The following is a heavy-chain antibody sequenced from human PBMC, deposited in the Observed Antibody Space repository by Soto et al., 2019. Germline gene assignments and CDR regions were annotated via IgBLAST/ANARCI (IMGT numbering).Heavy chain of an antibody. CDR1: GVTFKDYG. CDR3: ARDGWGSNWYFDL. J-gene: IGHJ2*01. V-gene: IGHV3-30*03. D-gene: IGHD3-16*01. Sequence: GGSLRLSCGAPGVTFKDYGMHWVRQAPGRGLEWVAVISYDGKQTYYADSVKGRFTISKDKSKRTLFLQMNSLRVDDTAVYYCARDGWGSNWYFDLWGRGTLVTVSS. CDR2: ISYDGKQT.